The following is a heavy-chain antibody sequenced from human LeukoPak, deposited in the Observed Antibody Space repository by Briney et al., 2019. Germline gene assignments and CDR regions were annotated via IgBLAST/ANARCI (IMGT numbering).Heavy chain of an antibody. J-gene: IGHJ4*02. D-gene: IGHD3-22*01. CDR2: ISWNSGSI. Sequence: GGSLRLSCAASGFTFDDYAMHRVRQAPGKGLEWVSGISWNSGSIGYADSVKGRFTISRDNAKNSLYLQMNSLRAEDTALYYCAKDDYYDSSGYYYGGLDYWGQGTLVTVSS. CDR3: AKDDYYDSSGYYYGGLDY. CDR1: GFTFDDYA. V-gene: IGHV3-9*01.